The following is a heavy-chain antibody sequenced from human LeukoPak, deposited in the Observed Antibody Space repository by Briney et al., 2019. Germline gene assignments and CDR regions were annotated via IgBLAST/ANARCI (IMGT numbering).Heavy chain of an antibody. Sequence: QAGGSLRLSCAASGFISSSYWMHWVRQPPGKGLVYIACINTDGFSTNYADSVKGRFTISRDNAKNTLYLQMNSLRAEDTAVYYCARSRPYGDYGRGLDYWGQGTLVTVSS. D-gene: IGHD4-17*01. CDR2: INTDGFST. CDR1: GFISSSYW. J-gene: IGHJ4*02. CDR3: ARSRPYGDYGRGLDY. V-gene: IGHV3-74*01.